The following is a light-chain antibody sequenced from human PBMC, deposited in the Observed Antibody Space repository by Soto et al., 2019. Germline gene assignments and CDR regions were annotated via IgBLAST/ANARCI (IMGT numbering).Light chain of an antibody. CDR2: DVS. CDR1: SSDVGGYNS. V-gene: IGLV2-8*01. CDR3: SSYAASSNYV. Sequence: QSALTQPPSASGSPGQSVAISCTGTSSDVGGYNSVSWYQQHPGKAPKLMIYDVSKRPSGVPDRFSGSKSGNTASLTVSGLQAEDEADYYCSSYAASSNYVFGTGTKGTVL. J-gene: IGLJ1*01.